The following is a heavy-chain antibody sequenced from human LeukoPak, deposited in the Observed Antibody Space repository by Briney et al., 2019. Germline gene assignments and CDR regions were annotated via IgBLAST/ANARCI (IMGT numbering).Heavy chain of an antibody. CDR3: ARLPRGLIRSY. Sequence: KASETLSLTCTVSGGSISSSSYYWGWIRQPPGKGLEWIGYIYYSGSTYYNPSLKSRVTMSVDTSKNQFSLKLTSVTAADTAVYYCARLPRGLIRSYWGQGTLVTVSS. D-gene: IGHD3-16*01. CDR2: IYYSGST. J-gene: IGHJ4*02. CDR1: GGSISSSSYY. V-gene: IGHV4-39*01.